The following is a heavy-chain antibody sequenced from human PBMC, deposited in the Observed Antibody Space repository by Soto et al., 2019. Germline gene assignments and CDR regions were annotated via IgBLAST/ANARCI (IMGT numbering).Heavy chain of an antibody. CDR1: GVTFSSYW. Sequence: GGSLRLSCAASGVTFSSYWVHWVRQAPGKGLVWVSRINSDGSSTSYADSVKGRFTISRDNAKNTLYLQMNSLRAEDTAVYYCARGPYYYDSSGYDDAFDIWGQGTMVTVSS. V-gene: IGHV3-74*01. CDR3: ARGPYYYDSSGYDDAFDI. D-gene: IGHD3-22*01. CDR2: INSDGSST. J-gene: IGHJ3*02.